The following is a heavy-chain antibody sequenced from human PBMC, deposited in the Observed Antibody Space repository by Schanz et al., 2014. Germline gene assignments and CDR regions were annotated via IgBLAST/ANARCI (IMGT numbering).Heavy chain of an antibody. CDR3: REFYTVMDV. V-gene: IGHV3-13*01. CDR1: GVDLSGNA. CDR2: IGILGDT. J-gene: IGHJ6*02. Sequence: VQLVESGGDLVQPGGSLRLSCAGSGVDLSGNALHWVRQAPGKGLEWVSSIGILGDTYYGDSVKGRFTISRDSLHMNDVXXGXXXXXXCARGGSNREFYTVMDVWGRGTTVTVS. D-gene: IGHD3-10*01.